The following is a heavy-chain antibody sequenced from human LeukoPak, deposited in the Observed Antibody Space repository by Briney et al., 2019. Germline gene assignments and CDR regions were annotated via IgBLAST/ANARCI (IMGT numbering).Heavy chain of an antibody. J-gene: IGHJ4*02. CDR1: GFTFGDYA. CDR3: TRVLAGSWVGENYYFDY. CDR2: IRSKAYGGTT. V-gene: IGHV3-49*03. Sequence: GGSLRLSCTASGFTFGDYAMSWFRQAPGKGLEWVGFIRSKAYGGTTEYAASVKGRFTISRDDSKSIAYLQMNSLKTEDTAVYYCTRVLAGSWVGENYYFDYWGQGTLVTVSS. D-gene: IGHD3-16*01.